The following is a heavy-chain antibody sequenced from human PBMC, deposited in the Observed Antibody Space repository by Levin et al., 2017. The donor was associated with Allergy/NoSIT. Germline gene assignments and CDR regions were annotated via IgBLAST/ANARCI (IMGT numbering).Heavy chain of an antibody. CDR1: GFSLSNARMG. J-gene: IGHJ4*02. Sequence: VSGPTLVKPTETLTLTCTVSGFSLSNARMGVSWIRQPPGKALEWLAHIFSNDEKSYSTSLKSRLTISKDTSKSQVVLTMTNMDPVDTATYYCARIILSGYYDSSDPSGEFDYWGQGTLVTVSS. CDR2: IFSNDEK. D-gene: IGHD3-22*01. CDR3: ARIILSGYYDSSDPSGEFDY. V-gene: IGHV2-26*01.